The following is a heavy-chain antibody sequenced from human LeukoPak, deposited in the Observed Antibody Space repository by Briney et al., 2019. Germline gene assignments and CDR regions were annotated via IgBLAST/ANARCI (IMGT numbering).Heavy chain of an antibody. D-gene: IGHD1-26*01. J-gene: IGHJ3*02. Sequence: PGRSLRLSCAASGFTFSSYGMHWVRQAPGKGLEWVAVISYDGSNKYYADSVKGRFTISRDNSKNTLYLQMNSLRAEDTAVYYCARGSGRYSGAFDIWGLGTMVTVSS. CDR1: GFTFSSYG. V-gene: IGHV3-30*03. CDR3: ARGSGRYSGAFDI. CDR2: ISYDGSNK.